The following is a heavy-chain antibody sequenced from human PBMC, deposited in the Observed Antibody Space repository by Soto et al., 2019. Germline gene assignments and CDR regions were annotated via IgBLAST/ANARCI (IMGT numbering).Heavy chain of an antibody. Sequence: ASVKVSCKASGYTFTRYYMHWVRQAPGQGLEWMGIINPSDDAASYAEKFQGRLTMTKDTSTSTVYMEMSSLRSEDTAVYYCARDLTREGDYYDRSGYYLDYWGQGTLVTVSS. CDR2: INPSDDAA. D-gene: IGHD3-22*01. CDR1: GYTFTRYY. V-gene: IGHV1-46*01. J-gene: IGHJ4*02. CDR3: ARDLTREGDYYDRSGYYLDY.